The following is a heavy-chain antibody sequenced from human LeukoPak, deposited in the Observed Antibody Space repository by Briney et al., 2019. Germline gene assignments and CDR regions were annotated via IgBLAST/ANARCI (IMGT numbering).Heavy chain of an antibody. J-gene: IGHJ4*02. Sequence: SGGSLRLSCAASGFTFSSYAMNWVRQAPGKGLEWVSSISIESSYIYYVESVKGRFPISRDNAKTSLYLQMNGLRAEDTAVYYCARAPSTIAAHFDYWGQGTLVTVSS. CDR3: ARAPSTIAAHFDY. V-gene: IGHV3-21*01. CDR2: ISIESSYI. D-gene: IGHD6-13*01. CDR1: GFTFSSYA.